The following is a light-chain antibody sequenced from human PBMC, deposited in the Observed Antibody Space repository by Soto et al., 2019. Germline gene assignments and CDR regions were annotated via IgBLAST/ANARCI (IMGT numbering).Light chain of an antibody. J-gene: IGKJ4*01. Sequence: IKFTQSPSSLSASVGDRVTITCRASQGISSYLAWYQQKPGKAPKLLIYAASTLQSGVPSRFSGSGSGTDFTLTISSLQPEDFASYYCQQLNSYPLTFGGGTKADIK. CDR1: QGISSY. CDR2: AAS. V-gene: IGKV1-9*01. CDR3: QQLNSYPLT.